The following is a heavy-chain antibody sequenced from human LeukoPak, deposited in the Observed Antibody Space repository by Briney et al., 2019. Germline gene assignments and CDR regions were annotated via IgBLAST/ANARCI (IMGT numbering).Heavy chain of an antibody. Sequence: GESLKISCKGSGYSFTSYWIGWVRQMPGKGLEWMGLIYPDDSDTRYSPSFQGQVTISADKSISTAYLQWSSLKASDTAMYDCAIGGDSTTSCYRCLDYWGQGTLVTVSS. CDR3: AIGGDSTTSCYRCLDY. V-gene: IGHV5-51*01. J-gene: IGHJ4*02. CDR2: IYPDDSDT. D-gene: IGHD2-2*02. CDR1: GYSFTSYW.